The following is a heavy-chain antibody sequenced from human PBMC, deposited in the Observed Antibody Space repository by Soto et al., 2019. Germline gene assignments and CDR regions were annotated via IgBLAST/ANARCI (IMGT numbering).Heavy chain of an antibody. CDR2: ISGSGGST. CDR3: AKLSPGRCSSTSCAHDY. V-gene: IGHV3-23*01. J-gene: IGHJ4*02. Sequence: PGGSLRLSCAASGFTFSSYAMSWVRQAPGKGLEWVSAISGSGGSTYYADSVKGRFTIPRDNSKNTLYLQMSSLRAEDTAVYYCAKLSPGRCSSTSCAHDYWGQGTLVTVSS. D-gene: IGHD2-2*01. CDR1: GFTFSSYA.